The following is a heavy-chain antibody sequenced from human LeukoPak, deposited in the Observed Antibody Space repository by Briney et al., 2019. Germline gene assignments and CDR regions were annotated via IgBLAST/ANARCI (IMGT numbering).Heavy chain of an antibody. CDR3: ARLTYSSGWYKGDAFDI. D-gene: IGHD6-19*01. CDR1: GGSISSYY. V-gene: IGHV4-59*01. J-gene: IGHJ3*02. CDR2: IYYSGST. Sequence: PSETLSLTCTVSGGSISSYYWSWIRQPPGKGLEWIGYIYYSGSTNYNPSLKSRVTISVDTSKNQFSLKLSSVTAADTAVYYCARLTYSSGWYKGDAFDIWCQGTMVTVSS.